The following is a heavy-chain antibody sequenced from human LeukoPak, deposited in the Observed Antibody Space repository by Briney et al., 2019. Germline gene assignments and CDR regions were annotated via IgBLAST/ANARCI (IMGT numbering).Heavy chain of an antibody. D-gene: IGHD2-21*01. CDR1: GDSVSSNSAA. CDR3: ARVLLTYCGGDCSYDAFDI. V-gene: IGHV6-1*01. CDR2: TYYRSKWYN. J-gene: IGHJ3*02. Sequence: SQTLSLTCAISGDSVSSNSAAWNWVRQSPSRGLEWLGRTYYRSKWYNDYAVSVKSRITINPDTSKNQFSLQLNSVTPEDTAVYYCARVLLTYCGGDCSYDAFDIWGQGTMATVSS.